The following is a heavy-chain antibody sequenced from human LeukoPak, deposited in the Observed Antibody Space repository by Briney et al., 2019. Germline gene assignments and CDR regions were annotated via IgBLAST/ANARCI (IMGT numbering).Heavy chain of an antibody. CDR1: GGSISSSNYY. J-gene: IGHJ4*02. V-gene: IGHV4-39*01. Sequence: PSETLSLTCTVSGGSISSSNYYWGWIRQPPGKGLEWIGHIYYSGSTYYKPSLKTRVTISVDTSKNQFSLKLTSVTAADTAVYYCARHASVDGNWPRPLDYWGQGSLVTVSS. CDR2: IYYSGST. D-gene: IGHD6-19*01. CDR3: ARHASVDGNWPRPLDY.